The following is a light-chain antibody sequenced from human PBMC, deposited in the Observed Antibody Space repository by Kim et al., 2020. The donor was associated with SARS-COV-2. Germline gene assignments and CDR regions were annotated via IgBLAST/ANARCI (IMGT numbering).Light chain of an antibody. CDR2: GAS. Sequence: EIVMTQSPATLSVSPGERVTLSCRASQSISSNLGWYQQKPGQAPRLLICGASTRATGIPARFSGSGSGTEFTLTISSLQSEDFVVYCCQQYNDSPWTFGQGTKLEIK. CDR1: QSISSN. CDR3: QQYNDSPWT. V-gene: IGKV3-15*01. J-gene: IGKJ1*01.